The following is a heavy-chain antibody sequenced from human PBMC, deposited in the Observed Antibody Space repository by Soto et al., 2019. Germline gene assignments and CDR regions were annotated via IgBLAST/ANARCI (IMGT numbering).Heavy chain of an antibody. J-gene: IGHJ4*01. CDR2: VKSKNDGGTT. Sequence: GGSLRLSCAASGFTFSNAWINWVRQTPGRGLEWVGRVKSKNDGGTTDFAAPVKGRFAISRDDSKNMVYLEMNSLQTEDTAMYYCTTDSYIAPQPVRFDYWGHGTLVPVSA. D-gene: IGHD2-2*01. V-gene: IGHV3-15*07. CDR1: GFTFSNAW. CDR3: TTDSYIAPQPVRFDY.